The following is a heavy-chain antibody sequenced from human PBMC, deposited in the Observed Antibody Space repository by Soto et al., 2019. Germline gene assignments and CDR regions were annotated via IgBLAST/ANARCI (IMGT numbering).Heavy chain of an antibody. V-gene: IGHV1-18*01. CDR1: GYTFTTSS. CDR3: AKHRPALTIDAFDI. J-gene: IGHJ3*02. D-gene: IGHD2-8*01. CDR2: ITVHNGYT. Sequence: ASVKVSCKASGYTFTTSSISGVRQDPGQGVEWMGWITVHNGYTTNAQRFQGRVTMTTDTSTSTAHMELRRLSFVVTAVYYFAKHRPALTIDAFDIWGQGTMVTVSS.